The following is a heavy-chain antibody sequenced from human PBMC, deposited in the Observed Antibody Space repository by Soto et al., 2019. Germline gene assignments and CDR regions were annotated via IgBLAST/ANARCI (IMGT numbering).Heavy chain of an antibody. D-gene: IGHD1-1*01. CDR3: ARGRYGDS. CDR2: ISAHNGNT. V-gene: IGHV1-18*01. Sequence: QVHLVQSGAEVKEPGASVKVSCKGSGYGFTTYGITWVRQAPGQGLEWMAWISAHNGNTNYAQKLQGRVTVTRDTSTSTAYMELRSLRSDDTAVYYCARGRYGDSWGQGALVTVSS. J-gene: IGHJ4*02. CDR1: GYGFTTYG.